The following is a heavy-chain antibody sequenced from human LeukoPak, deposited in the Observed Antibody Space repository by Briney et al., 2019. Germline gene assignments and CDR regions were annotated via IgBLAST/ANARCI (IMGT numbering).Heavy chain of an antibody. V-gene: IGHV3-11*04. D-gene: IGHD4-11*01. Sequence: GGSLRLSCAASGFTFSDYFMTWIRQAPGKGLEWVSYISGSGSSKYYADSVKGRFTISRDNAKNSLYLQMNSLRVEDTAVYYCAKGGLQTLFYGGQGTLVTVSS. CDR2: ISGSGSSK. J-gene: IGHJ4*02. CDR1: GFTFSDYF. CDR3: AKGGLQTLFY.